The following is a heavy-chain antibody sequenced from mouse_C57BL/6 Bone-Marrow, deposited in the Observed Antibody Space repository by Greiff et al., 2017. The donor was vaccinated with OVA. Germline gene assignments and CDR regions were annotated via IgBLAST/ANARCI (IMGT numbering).Heavy chain of an antibody. CDR2: IYPRSGNT. Sequence: VQLQQSGAELARPGASVKLSCKASGYTFTSYGISWVKQRTGQGLEWIGEIYPRSGNTYYNEKFKGKATLTADKSSSTAYMELRSLTSEDSAVYFCARALSETCMGFAYWGQGTLVTVTA. D-gene: IGHD2-10*02. V-gene: IGHV1-81*01. CDR1: GYTFTSYG. J-gene: IGHJ3*01. CDR3: ARALSETCMGFAY.